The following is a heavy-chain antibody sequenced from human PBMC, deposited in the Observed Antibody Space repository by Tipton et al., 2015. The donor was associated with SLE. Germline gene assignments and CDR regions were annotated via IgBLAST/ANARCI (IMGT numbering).Heavy chain of an antibody. D-gene: IGHD3-10*01. CDR2: LDDSGNT. CDR1: GDSLSSSY. J-gene: IGHJ4*02. V-gene: IGHV4-59*12. CDR3: ARLGRDYGSGSSVDY. Sequence: TLSLTCIVSGDSLSSSYWSWIRQPPGKGLEWIGSLDDSGNTNYNPSLRSRVTMSVDTPKNQFSLNLNSVTAADTAVYYCARLGRDYGSGSSVDYWGQGTLVTVSS.